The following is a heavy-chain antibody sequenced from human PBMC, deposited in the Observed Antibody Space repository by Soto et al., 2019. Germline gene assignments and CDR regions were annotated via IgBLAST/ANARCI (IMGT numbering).Heavy chain of an antibody. CDR3: AIEWRFGSAGGQDALDI. CDR1: GFMFRHYG. D-gene: IGHD3-10*01. V-gene: IGHV3-33*01. Sequence: QVQLVESGGGVVQPGRSLRLSCAASGFMFRHYGMHWVRQAPGKGLEWVTSIWFDGSEQYYLDSVKGRFTISRDNSQNKLYLEMNSLRVEDTAVYYCAIEWRFGSAGGQDALDIWGQGTMVIVS. J-gene: IGHJ3*02. CDR2: IWFDGSEQ.